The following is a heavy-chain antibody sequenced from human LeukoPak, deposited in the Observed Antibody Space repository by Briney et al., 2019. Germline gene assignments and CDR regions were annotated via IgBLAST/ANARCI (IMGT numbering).Heavy chain of an antibody. CDR3: ARDFFSGSYSDYYYYYGMDV. CDR2: ISAYNGNT. J-gene: IGHJ6*02. Sequence: ASVKVSCKASGYTFTSYGISWVRQAPGQGLEWMGWISAYNGNTNYAQKLQGRVTMTTDTSTSTAYMELRSLRSDDTAMYYCARDFFSGSYSDYYYYYGMDVWGQGTTVTVSS. D-gene: IGHD1-26*01. CDR1: GYTFTSYG. V-gene: IGHV1-18*01.